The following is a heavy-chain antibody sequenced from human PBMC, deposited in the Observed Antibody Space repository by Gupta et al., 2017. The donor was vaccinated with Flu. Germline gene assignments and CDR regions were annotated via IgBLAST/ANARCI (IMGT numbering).Heavy chain of an antibody. V-gene: IGHV4-59*01. CDR2: IYYSGRT. D-gene: IGHD2-21*01. CDR1: AASISSSY. CDR3: AREGTRNKPACGY. Sequence: QVQLQESRPGLVKPSETRSLACTVSAASISSSYWTWIRQPPGKGREWIGYIYYSGRTKDNPALKSRVTMSVDTAKKQFSLNMESVTGGDTDVYYGAREGTRNKPACGYGGHVTMVTVFS. J-gene: IGHJ4*01.